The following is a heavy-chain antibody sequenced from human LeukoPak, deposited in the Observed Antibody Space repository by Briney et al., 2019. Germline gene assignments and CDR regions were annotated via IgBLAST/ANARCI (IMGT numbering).Heavy chain of an antibody. CDR1: GGSISSYY. V-gene: IGHV4-4*07. Sequence: SETLSLTCTVSGGSISSYYWSWIRQPAGTALEWIGRIYTSGTITYNPSLKSRVTISVDTSKNQFSLKLSSVTAADTAVYYCARTRYYYNSRGYGAPYYFDYWGQGTLVTVSS. CDR2: IYTSGTI. D-gene: IGHD3-10*01. CDR3: ARTRYYYNSRGYGAPYYFDY. J-gene: IGHJ4*02.